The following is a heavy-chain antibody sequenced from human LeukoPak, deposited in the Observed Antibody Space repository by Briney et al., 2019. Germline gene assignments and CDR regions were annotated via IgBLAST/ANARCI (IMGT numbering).Heavy chain of an antibody. CDR1: GGSISSYY. CDR2: IYYSGST. V-gene: IGHV4-59*01. Sequence: SETLSLTCTVSGGSISSYYWSWTRQPPGKGLEWIGYIYYSGSTNYNPSPKSRVTISVDTSKNQFSLKLSSVTAADTAVYYCARDSASSTSAYFDYWGQGTLVTVSS. D-gene: IGHD2-2*01. CDR3: ARDSASSTSAYFDY. J-gene: IGHJ4*02.